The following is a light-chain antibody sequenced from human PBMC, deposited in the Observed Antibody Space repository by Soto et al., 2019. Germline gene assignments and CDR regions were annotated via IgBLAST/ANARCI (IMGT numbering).Light chain of an antibody. V-gene: IGKV1-5*03. CDR2: KTS. CDR3: QQYNTYFSLT. J-gene: IGKJ4*01. Sequence: DIQMTQSPSPLSGSVGDRVTITCQASQTISSWVAWYQQNPGKAPRLLIYKTSSLESGVPSRFSGSGSGTEFTLTISGLQPDDFASYYCQQYNTYFSLTLRGGTKVDIK. CDR1: QTISSW.